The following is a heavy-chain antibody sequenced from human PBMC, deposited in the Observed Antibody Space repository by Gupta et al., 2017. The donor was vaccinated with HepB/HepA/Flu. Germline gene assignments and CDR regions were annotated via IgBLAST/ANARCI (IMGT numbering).Heavy chain of an antibody. J-gene: IGHJ4*02. CDR1: GFNLSSYC. Sequence: QVQLVESGGGVVQPGRSLRLSCAASGFNLSSYCMHWVRQAPGKGLEWVAVISYDGSNKYYADSVKGRFTISRDNSKNTLYLQMNSLRAENTAVYYCAKDRHMVVVVPAASSGLDYWGQGTLVTVSS. V-gene: IGHV3-30*18. D-gene: IGHD2-2*01. CDR2: ISYDGSNK. CDR3: AKDRHMVVVVPAASSGLDY.